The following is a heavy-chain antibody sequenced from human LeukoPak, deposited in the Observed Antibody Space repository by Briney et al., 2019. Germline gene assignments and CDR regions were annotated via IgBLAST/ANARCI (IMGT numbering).Heavy chain of an antibody. CDR2: LYHSGST. D-gene: IGHD1-26*01. CDR1: GYSISSGYY. J-gene: IGHJ3*02. Sequence: SETLSLTCTVSGYSISSGYYWGWIRQSPGKGLEWIGTLYHSGSTYYNPSLKSRVTMSVDTSKNQFSLRLTSVTAADTAVYHCARVWLATGAAFDIWGQGTMVTVSS. V-gene: IGHV4-38-2*02. CDR3: ARVWLATGAAFDI.